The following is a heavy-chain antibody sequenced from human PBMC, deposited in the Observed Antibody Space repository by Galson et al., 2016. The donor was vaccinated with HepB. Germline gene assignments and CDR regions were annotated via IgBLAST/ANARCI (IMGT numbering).Heavy chain of an antibody. CDR2: ISGAGGST. J-gene: IGHJ5*02. Sequence: SLRLSCAASGFTLSSYAMNWVRQAPGKGLEWVSAISGAGGSTYYGPSVKGRCTISRDNSTNTRYLQMNSLKSEDTAVYYCAKGNEESNSGSSWYNWFDPWGQGTLVTVSS. V-gene: IGHV3-23*01. D-gene: IGHD6-13*01. CDR3: AKGNEESNSGSSWYNWFDP. CDR1: GFTLSSYA.